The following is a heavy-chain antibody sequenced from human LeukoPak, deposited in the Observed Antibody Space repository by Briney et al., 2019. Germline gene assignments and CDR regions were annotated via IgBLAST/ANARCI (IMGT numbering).Heavy chain of an antibody. CDR1: GFTFSSYA. CDR2: ISGSGGST. D-gene: IGHD3-10*01. J-gene: IGHJ4*02. V-gene: IGHV3-23*01. CDR3: AKGGMVRGVIIILPFDY. Sequence: GGPLRLSCAASGFTFSSYAMSWVRQAPGKGLEWVSAISGSGGSTYYADSVKGRFTISRDNSKNTLYLQMNSLRAEDTAVYYCAKGGMVRGVIIILPFDYWGQGTLVTVSS.